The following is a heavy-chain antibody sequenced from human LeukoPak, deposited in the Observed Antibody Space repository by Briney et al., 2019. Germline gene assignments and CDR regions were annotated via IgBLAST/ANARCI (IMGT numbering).Heavy chain of an antibody. D-gene: IGHD2-15*01. J-gene: IGHJ4*02. Sequence: SETLSLTCTVSGGSISSYYWSWIRQPPGKGLEWIGYIYYSGSTNYNPSLKSRVTISVDTSKNQFSLKLSSVTAADTAVYYCARGDYCSGGSCYRYWGQGTLVTVSS. V-gene: IGHV4-59*01. CDR2: IYYSGST. CDR3: ARGDYCSGGSCYRY. CDR1: GGSISSYY.